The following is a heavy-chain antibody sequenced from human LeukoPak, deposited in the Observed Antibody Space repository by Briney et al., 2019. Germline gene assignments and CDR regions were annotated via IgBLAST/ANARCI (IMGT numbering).Heavy chain of an antibody. CDR2: ISSSSSTI. CDR1: GFTFSDYT. J-gene: IGHJ3*02. V-gene: IGHV3-48*01. CDR3: ARERVGYSSGWLDAFDI. D-gene: IGHD6-19*01. Sequence: PGGSLRLSCVASGFTFSDYTMHWVRQAPGKGLEWVSYISSSSSTIYYADSVKGRFTISRDNAKNSLYLQMNSLRAEDTAVYYCARERVGYSSGWLDAFDIWGQGTMVTVSS.